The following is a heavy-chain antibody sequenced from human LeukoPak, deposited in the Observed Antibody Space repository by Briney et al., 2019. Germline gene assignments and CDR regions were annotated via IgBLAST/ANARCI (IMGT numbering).Heavy chain of an antibody. V-gene: IGHV5-51*01. CDR2: IYPGDSDT. Sequence: GESLKISCKGSGYSFTSYWIGWVRQMAGKGLEWMGIIYPGDSDTRYSPSFQGQVTISADKSISTAYLQWSSLKASDTAMYYCARQRTERITMVRGVIVDYWGQGTLVTVSS. CDR3: ARQRTERITMVRGVIVDY. CDR1: GYSFTSYW. D-gene: IGHD3-10*01. J-gene: IGHJ4*02.